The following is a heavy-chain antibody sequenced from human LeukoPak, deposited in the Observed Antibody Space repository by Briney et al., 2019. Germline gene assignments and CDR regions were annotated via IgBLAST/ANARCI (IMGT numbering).Heavy chain of an antibody. J-gene: IGHJ4*02. CDR2: ISGSGGST. V-gene: IGHV3-23*01. D-gene: IGHD5-18*01. Sequence: PGGSLRLSCAASGFTFSSYAMSWVRQAPGKGLEWVSAISGSGGSTYYADSVKGRFTISRDNAKNTLYLQMNSLRAEDTAVYYCARSGIQLWTLDYWGQGTLVTVSS. CDR1: GFTFSSYA. CDR3: ARSGIQLWTLDY.